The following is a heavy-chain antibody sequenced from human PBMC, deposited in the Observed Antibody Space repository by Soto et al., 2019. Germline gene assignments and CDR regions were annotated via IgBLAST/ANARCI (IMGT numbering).Heavy chain of an antibody. J-gene: IGHJ4*02. CDR3: TTVTTVDYYFDY. CDR2: IRKKTNSYTT. CDR1: GLTFSDRY. V-gene: IGHV3-72*01. Sequence: GGSLRLSCAASGLTFSDRYMDWVRQAPGKGLEWVGRIRKKTNSYTTEYAASVKGRFIISRDDSTNSLYLQMSSLKTEDTAVYYCTTVTTVDYYFDYWGQGTLVTVS. D-gene: IGHD4-17*01.